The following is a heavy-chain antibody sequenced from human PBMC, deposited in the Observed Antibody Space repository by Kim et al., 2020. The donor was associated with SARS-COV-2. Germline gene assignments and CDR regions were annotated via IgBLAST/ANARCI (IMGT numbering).Heavy chain of an antibody. D-gene: IGHD6-19*01. CDR2: ISSSSSYI. J-gene: IGHJ4*02. CDR3: ARALRVAGPFDY. Sequence: GGSLRLSCAASGFTFSSYSMNWVRQAPGKGLEWVSSISSSSSYIYYADSVKGRFTISRDNAKNSLYLQMNSLRAEDTAVYYCARALRVAGPFDYWGQGTLVTVSS. V-gene: IGHV3-21*01. CDR1: GFTFSSYS.